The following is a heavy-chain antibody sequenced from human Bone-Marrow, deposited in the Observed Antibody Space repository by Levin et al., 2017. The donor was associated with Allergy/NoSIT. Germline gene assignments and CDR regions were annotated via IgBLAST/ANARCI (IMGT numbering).Heavy chain of an antibody. D-gene: IGHD2-21*02. CDR2: IHQTGGDT. CDR3: ARVETGPYHYYGMDV. V-gene: IGHV3-7*04. CDR1: GFTFSSYY. J-gene: IGHJ6*02. Sequence: GGSLRLSCVGSGFTFSSYYMTWVRQAPGKGLEWVANIHQTGGDTNYVGSVKGRFTISRDTGKNSRYLQMNSLRVDDSAVYYCARVETGPYHYYGMDVWGQGTTVTVSS.